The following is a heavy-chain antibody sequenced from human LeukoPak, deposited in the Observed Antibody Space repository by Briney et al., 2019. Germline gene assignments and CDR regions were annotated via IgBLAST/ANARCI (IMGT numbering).Heavy chain of an antibody. J-gene: IGHJ4*02. D-gene: IGHD4-17*01. V-gene: IGHV3-48*02. CDR3: ARGETAVTSYLHF. Sequence: GGSLRLSCAASGFTFSNYAMNWVRQAPGKGLEWLSYISISSSTIYYADSVKGRFTISRDNAKKTLFLQVNSLRDEDTAVYYCARGETAVTSYLHFWGQGTLVTVSS. CDR1: GFTFSNYA. CDR2: ISISSSTI.